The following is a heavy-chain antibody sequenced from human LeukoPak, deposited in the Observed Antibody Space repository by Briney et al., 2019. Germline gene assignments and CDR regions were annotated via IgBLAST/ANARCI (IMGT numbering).Heavy chain of an antibody. D-gene: IGHD2-8*02. CDR2: INHSGST. V-gene: IGHV4-34*01. Sequence: SETLSLTCAVYGGSSSGYYWSWIRQPPGKGLEWIGEINHSGSTNYNPSLKSRVTISVDTSRNQFSLKLSSVTAADTAVYYCARVGPPVLVVYAYWFDPWGQGTLVTVSS. J-gene: IGHJ5*02. CDR1: GGSSSGYY. CDR3: ARVGPPVLVVYAYWFDP.